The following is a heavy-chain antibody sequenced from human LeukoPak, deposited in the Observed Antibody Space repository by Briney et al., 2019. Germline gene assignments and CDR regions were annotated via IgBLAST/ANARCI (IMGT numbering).Heavy chain of an antibody. Sequence: SETLSLTCTVSGYSLSSGYYWGWIRQPPGKGLEWIGSIYYSGSTYYNPSLKSRVTISVDTSKNQFSLKLSSVTAADTAVYYCARDERAYYDFWSGYLPGGAFDIWGQGTMVTVSS. V-gene: IGHV4-38-2*02. CDR3: ARDERAYYDFWSGYLPGGAFDI. CDR1: GYSLSSGYY. J-gene: IGHJ3*02. D-gene: IGHD3-3*01. CDR2: IYYSGST.